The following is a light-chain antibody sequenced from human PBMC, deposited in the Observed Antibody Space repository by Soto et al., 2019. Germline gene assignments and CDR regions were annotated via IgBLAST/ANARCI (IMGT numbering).Light chain of an antibody. J-gene: IGKJ2*01. CDR2: KAS. V-gene: IGKV1-5*03. Sequence: DIPMTQSPSTLSASVGDRVIITCRASQSITSWLAWYQQKPGKAPKLLIYKASSLESGVPSRFSGSGSGTEFTLTISSLQPADFATYYCQQYNNYSGTFGQGTKLEIK. CDR1: QSITSW. CDR3: QQYNNYSGT.